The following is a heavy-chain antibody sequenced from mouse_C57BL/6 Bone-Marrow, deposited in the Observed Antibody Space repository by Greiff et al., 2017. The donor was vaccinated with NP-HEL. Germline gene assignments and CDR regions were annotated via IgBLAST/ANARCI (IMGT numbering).Heavy chain of an antibody. Sequence: QVQLQQSGAELAKPGASVKLSCKASGYTFTSYWMHWVKQRPGQGLEWIGYINPSSGYTKYNQKFKDKATLTVDKSSSTAYMQLSSLTSEDSAVYYCARYRASTGTRAMDYWGQGTSVTVSS. CDR1: GYTFTSYW. J-gene: IGHJ4*01. CDR3: ARYRASTGTRAMDY. CDR2: INPSSGYT. V-gene: IGHV1-7*01. D-gene: IGHD4-1*02.